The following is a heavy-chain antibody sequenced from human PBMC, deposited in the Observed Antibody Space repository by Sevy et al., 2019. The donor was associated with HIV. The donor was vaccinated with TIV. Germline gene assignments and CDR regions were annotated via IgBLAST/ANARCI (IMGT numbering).Heavy chain of an antibody. D-gene: IGHD2-21*01. CDR2: IEYDGSNK. V-gene: IGHV3-30*02. CDR1: GFSYSSYG. Sequence: AGSLRLSCAASGFSYSSYGMHWVRQAPGKALEWVAYIEYDGSNKDYADSVKGRFTISRDNSKNTLDLQMNSLRVEDTAVYYCVNEGGGEGGDHWGQGTLVTVSS. CDR3: VNEGGGEGGDH. J-gene: IGHJ4*02.